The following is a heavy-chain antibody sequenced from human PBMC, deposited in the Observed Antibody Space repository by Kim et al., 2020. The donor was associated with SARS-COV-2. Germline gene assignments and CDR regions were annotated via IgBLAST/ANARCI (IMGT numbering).Heavy chain of an antibody. D-gene: IGHD6-13*01. Sequence: SETLSLTCTVSGGSISSSSYYWGWIRQPPGKGLEWIGSIYYSGSTYYNPSLKSRVTISVDTSKNQFSLKLSSVTAADTAVYYCARQVSSSWDFINIWGMDVWGQGTTVTVSS. CDR1: GGSISSSSYY. CDR3: ARQVSSSWDFINIWGMDV. CDR2: IYYSGST. J-gene: IGHJ6*02. V-gene: IGHV4-39*01.